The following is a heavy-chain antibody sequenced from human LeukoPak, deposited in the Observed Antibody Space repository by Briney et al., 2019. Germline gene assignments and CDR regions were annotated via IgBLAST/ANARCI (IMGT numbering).Heavy chain of an antibody. CDR2: IKQDGSEK. Sequence: PGGSLRLSCAASGFTFSSYWMSWVRQAPGKGLEWVANIKQDGSEKYYVDSVKGRFTISRDNAKNSLYLQMNSLKTEDTAVYYCTTDLPGDYLYGMDVWGQGTTVTVSS. V-gene: IGHV3-7*03. D-gene: IGHD4-17*01. CDR1: GFTFSSYW. CDR3: TTDLPGDYLYGMDV. J-gene: IGHJ6*02.